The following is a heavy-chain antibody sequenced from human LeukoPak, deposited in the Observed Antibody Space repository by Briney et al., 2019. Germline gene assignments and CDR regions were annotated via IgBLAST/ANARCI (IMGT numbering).Heavy chain of an antibody. Sequence: PGGALRLSCAAPGFTFSSYAMSWVRQAPGKGLEWVSAISGSGGSTYYADSVKGRFTISRDNSKNTLYLQMNSLRAEDTAVYYCAKVYRNSSSWYYYYYMDVWGKGTTVTVSS. CDR2: ISGSGGST. D-gene: IGHD6-13*01. CDR1: GFTFSSYA. CDR3: AKVYRNSSSWYYYYYMDV. J-gene: IGHJ6*03. V-gene: IGHV3-23*01.